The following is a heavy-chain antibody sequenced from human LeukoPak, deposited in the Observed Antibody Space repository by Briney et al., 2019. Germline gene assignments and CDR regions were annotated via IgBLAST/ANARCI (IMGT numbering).Heavy chain of an antibody. CDR2: ISGSGGST. V-gene: IGHV3-23*01. Sequence: PGGSLRLSCAASGFTFSSYAMSWVRQAPGKGLEWVSAISGSGGSTYYADSVRGRFTISRDNSKNTLFMQMNSLRAEDTAVYYCAKDFYDSSGSRYDYWGQGTLVTVSS. D-gene: IGHD3-22*01. J-gene: IGHJ4*02. CDR3: AKDFYDSSGSRYDY. CDR1: GFTFSSYA.